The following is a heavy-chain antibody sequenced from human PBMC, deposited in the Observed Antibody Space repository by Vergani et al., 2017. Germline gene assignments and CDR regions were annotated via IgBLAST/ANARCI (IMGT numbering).Heavy chain of an antibody. CDR3: ARLAPSIAAAGLFDY. V-gene: IGHV4-39*01. Sequence: QLQLQESGPGLVKPSETLSLTCTVSGGSISSSSYYWGWIRQPPGKGLEWIGGIYYSGSTYYNPSLKSRVTLSVDTSKNQFSLKLSSMTAADTAVYYCARLAPSIAAAGLFDYWGQGTLVTVSS. CDR1: GGSISSSSYY. J-gene: IGHJ4*02. D-gene: IGHD6-13*01. CDR2: IYYSGST.